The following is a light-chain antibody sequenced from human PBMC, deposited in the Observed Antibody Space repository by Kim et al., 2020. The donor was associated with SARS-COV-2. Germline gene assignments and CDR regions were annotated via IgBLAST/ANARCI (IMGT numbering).Light chain of an antibody. CDR1: QDISNY. Sequence: DIQMTQSPSSLSASVGDRVNITCRASQDISNYLAWYQVKPGRGPRLMIYGAFALQPGVPSRFSGSGSGSDFTLTISSLQPEDVATYEGQKYNSDPWTFGQGKKVDIK. V-gene: IGKV1-27*01. J-gene: IGKJ1*01. CDR3: QKYNSDPWT. CDR2: GAF.